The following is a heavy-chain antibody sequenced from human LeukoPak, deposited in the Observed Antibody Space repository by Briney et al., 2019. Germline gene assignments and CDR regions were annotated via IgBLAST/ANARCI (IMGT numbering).Heavy chain of an antibody. J-gene: IGHJ6*03. CDR1: GFTFSSYS. CDR3: ARCGGRRMGFRAGYMDV. D-gene: IGHD2-21*01. V-gene: IGHV3-21*01. Sequence: GGSLRLSCAASGFTFSSYSMNWVRQAPGKGLEWVSSISSSSSYIYYADSVKGRFTISRDNAKNSLYLQMNSLRAEDTAVYYCARCGGRRMGFRAGYMDVWGKGTTVTVSS. CDR2: ISSSSSYI.